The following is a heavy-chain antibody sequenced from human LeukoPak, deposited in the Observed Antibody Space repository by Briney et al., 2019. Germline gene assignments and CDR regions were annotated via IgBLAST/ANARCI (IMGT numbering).Heavy chain of an antibody. V-gene: IGHV1-2*02. CDR1: GFTFSAYY. J-gene: IGHJ4*02. Sequence: ASVKVSCKASGFTFSAYYMYWVREVPGQGLEWVGWINPYTGDTKYAQNFQGRVTMTRDTSISTVYMEVSRLRSDDTAVYYCARTCGGDCYILDSWGQGTLVTVSS. D-gene: IGHD2-21*02. CDR3: ARTCGGDCYILDS. CDR2: INPYTGDT.